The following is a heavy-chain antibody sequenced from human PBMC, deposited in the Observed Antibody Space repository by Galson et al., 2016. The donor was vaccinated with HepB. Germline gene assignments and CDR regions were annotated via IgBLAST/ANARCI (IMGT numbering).Heavy chain of an antibody. CDR1: GFSFTNYS. CDR3: ARENVITKVRGLIAAYGMDV. J-gene: IGHJ6*02. D-gene: IGHD3-10*01. Sequence: SLRFSCAASGFSFTNYSMNWVRRAPGKGLGWVSSISSSSNLIYYSESMKGRLTVSRDNAKNSLYLQMKSLRAEDTAVYYCARENVITKVRGLIAAYGMDVWGQGTTVTVSS. V-gene: IGHV3-21*01. CDR2: ISSSSNLI.